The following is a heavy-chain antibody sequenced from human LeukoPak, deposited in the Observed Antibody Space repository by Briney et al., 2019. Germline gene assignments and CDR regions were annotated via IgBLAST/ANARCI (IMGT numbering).Heavy chain of an antibody. CDR1: GGTFSSYA. CDR3: ARGVRRTDCSSTSCYYYYYMDV. V-gene: IGHV1-8*02. J-gene: IGHJ6*03. CDR2: MNPNSGNT. Sequence: ASVKVSCKASGGTFSSYAFSWVRQAPGQGLEWMGRMNPNSGNTGYAQKFQGRVTMTRNTSISTAYMELSSLRSEDTAVYYCARGVRRTDCSSTSCYYYYYMDVWGKGTTVTVSS. D-gene: IGHD2-2*01.